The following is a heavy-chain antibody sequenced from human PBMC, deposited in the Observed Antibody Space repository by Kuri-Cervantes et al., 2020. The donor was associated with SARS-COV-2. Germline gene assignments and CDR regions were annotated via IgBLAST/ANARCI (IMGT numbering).Heavy chain of an antibody. CDR1: GFTFSHYA. Sequence: GGSLRLSCGASGFTFSHYAMSWFRQAPGKGLEWVSTITISGLSTHYADSVKGRFTISRDNPKNTVYLQMNSLRADDTAVYYCAKIAGYNSGWYDDWGQGTLVTVSS. CDR2: ITISGLST. J-gene: IGHJ5*02. V-gene: IGHV3-23*01. D-gene: IGHD6-19*01. CDR3: AKIAGYNSGWYDD.